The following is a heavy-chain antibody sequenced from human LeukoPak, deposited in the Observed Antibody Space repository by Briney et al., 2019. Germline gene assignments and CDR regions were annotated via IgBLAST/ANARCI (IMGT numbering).Heavy chain of an antibody. V-gene: IGHV4-59*01. CDR2: IYYIGST. J-gene: IGHJ5*02. CDR3: ARAFRMYALHNWFDP. CDR1: GGSISSYY. Sequence: PSETLSFTFTAPGGSISSYYWTGIRQPPGKGLYWTGDIYYIGSTNYNPSLRSRVTISLDTSKNQFALKLSSVTAADPAVYYCARAFRMYALHNWFDPWGQGTLVTVSS. D-gene: IGHD2-8*01.